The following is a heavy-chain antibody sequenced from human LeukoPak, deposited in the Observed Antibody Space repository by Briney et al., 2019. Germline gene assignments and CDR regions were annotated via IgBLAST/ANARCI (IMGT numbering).Heavy chain of an antibody. J-gene: IGHJ5*02. Sequence: PRGSLRHSCVASGFNFNTYWMHWVRQVPGKGLMSVSRINPDGTYTNYAASVKGRFTISRDNAKNTLYLQVNSLRVEDAAVYYCVRDRDWNIDLWGQGTLVTVSS. CDR1: GFNFNTYW. CDR2: INPDGTYT. V-gene: IGHV3-74*01. D-gene: IGHD1/OR15-1a*01. CDR3: VRDRDWNIDL.